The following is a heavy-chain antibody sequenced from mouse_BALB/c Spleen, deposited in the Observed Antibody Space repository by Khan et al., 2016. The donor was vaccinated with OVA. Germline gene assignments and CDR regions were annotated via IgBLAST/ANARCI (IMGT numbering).Heavy chain of an antibody. J-gene: IGHJ2*01. V-gene: IGHV7-3*02. CDR1: GFTFTDYY. CDR3: VRNIRDNGFDY. Sequence: EVELVESGGGLVQPGGSLGLSCATSGFTFTDYYMSWVRQPPGKALEWLGFIRNKANGYSTEYSASVSGRFTISRDNSQSILYLQMYTLRAEDRATYYCVRNIRDNGFDYWGQGTTLTVSS. D-gene: IGHD1-3*01. CDR2: IRNKANGYST.